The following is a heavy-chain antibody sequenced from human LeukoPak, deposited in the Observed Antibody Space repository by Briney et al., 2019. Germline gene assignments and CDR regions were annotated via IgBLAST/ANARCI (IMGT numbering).Heavy chain of an antibody. CDR1: GGSFSGYY. J-gene: IGHJ4*02. D-gene: IGHD5-12*01. CDR2: INHSGSA. Sequence: SETLSLTCAVYGGSFSGYYWSWIRQPPGKGLEWIGEINHSGSANYNPSLKSRVTISVDTSKNQFSLKLSSVTAADTAVYYCARCEKYSGFELCALYLDLLGKGTLVTVSS. V-gene: IGHV4-34*01. CDR3: ARCEKYSGFELCALYLDL.